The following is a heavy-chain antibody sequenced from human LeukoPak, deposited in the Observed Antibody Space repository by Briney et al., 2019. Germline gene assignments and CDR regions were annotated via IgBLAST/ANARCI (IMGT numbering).Heavy chain of an antibody. CDR3: ARHRSGWLQSSFDY. V-gene: IGHV4-34*01. CDR1: GGSFSGYY. J-gene: IGHJ4*02. CDR2: INHSGNT. Sequence: SETLSLTCAVYGGSFSGYYWSWIRQPPGKGLEWIGEINHSGNTNSNPSLKSRVTISVDTSKNQFSLKLSSVTAADTAVYYCARHRSGWLQSSFDYWGQGTLVTVSS. D-gene: IGHD5-24*01.